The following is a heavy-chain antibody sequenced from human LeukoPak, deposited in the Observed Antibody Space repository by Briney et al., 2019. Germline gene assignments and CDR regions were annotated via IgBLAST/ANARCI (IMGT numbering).Heavy chain of an antibody. CDR3: ARGSRGDYGPRSAFDI. CDR2: INSDGSST. V-gene: IGHV3-74*01. D-gene: IGHD4-17*01. Sequence: GGSLRLSCAASGFTFSSYWMHWVRQAPGKGLVWVSRINSDGSSTSYADSVKGRFTISRDNSKNTLYLQMSSLRAEDTAVYYCARGSRGDYGPRSAFDIWGQGTMVTVSS. CDR1: GFTFSSYW. J-gene: IGHJ3*02.